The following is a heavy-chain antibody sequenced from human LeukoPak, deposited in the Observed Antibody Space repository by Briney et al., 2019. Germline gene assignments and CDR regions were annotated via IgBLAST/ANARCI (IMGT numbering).Heavy chain of an antibody. Sequence: QPGGSLRLSCAASGFTFSSHGMSWVRQAPGKGLEWVSGISGSGGGTFYADSVRGRFTISRDNSKNTVYLQMNSLRAEDTAVYYCAKDAAGPEYWGQGTLVTVSS. CDR2: ISGSGGGT. CDR1: GFTFSSHG. V-gene: IGHV3-23*01. J-gene: IGHJ4*02. CDR3: AKDAAGPEY. D-gene: IGHD6-13*01.